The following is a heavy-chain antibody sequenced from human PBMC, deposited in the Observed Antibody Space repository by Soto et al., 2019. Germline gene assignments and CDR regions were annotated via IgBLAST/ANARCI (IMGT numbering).Heavy chain of an antibody. Sequence: QVQLVQSGAEVKRPGSSVKVSCKASGDTFAFYSINWVRQAPGLGLEWMGRINPILSMSNYAQRFQGRVTMTADKSTSTAYMVLNSLRSEDTANYYCATSYGSGYRAFDYWGQGALVTVSS. D-gene: IGHD3-10*01. CDR3: ATSYGSGYRAFDY. CDR2: INPILSMS. J-gene: IGHJ4*02. V-gene: IGHV1-69*02. CDR1: GDTFAFYS.